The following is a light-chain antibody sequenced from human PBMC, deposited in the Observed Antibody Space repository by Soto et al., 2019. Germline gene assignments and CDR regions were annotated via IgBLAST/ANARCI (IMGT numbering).Light chain of an antibody. Sequence: EIGMTQSPATLSVSPWDTASLSCRASQSVSSSLAWYQQKPGQSPRLLIFGAYTRATGIPARFSGGGSGTEFTLIISSLQSEDFAVYYCQQYNNWPPITFGQGTRLEIK. CDR3: QQYNNWPPIT. CDR2: GAY. CDR1: QSVSSS. V-gene: IGKV3-15*01. J-gene: IGKJ5*01.